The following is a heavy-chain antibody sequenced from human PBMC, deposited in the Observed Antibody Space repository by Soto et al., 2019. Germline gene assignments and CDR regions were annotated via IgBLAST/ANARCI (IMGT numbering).Heavy chain of an antibody. CDR1: GGSISSYY. D-gene: IGHD3-22*01. Sequence: QVQLQESGPGLVKPSETLSLTCTVSGGSISSYYWSWIRQPPGKGLEWIGYIYYSVSTNYNPSLKTRVTVTVDPSKNQSSLKLRSVPDAATAVYYCARDPNYYDNSGYYLAHGYYGMDVWGQGTTVTVSS. CDR3: ARDPNYYDNSGYYLAHGYYGMDV. J-gene: IGHJ6*02. CDR2: IYYSVST. V-gene: IGHV4-59*01.